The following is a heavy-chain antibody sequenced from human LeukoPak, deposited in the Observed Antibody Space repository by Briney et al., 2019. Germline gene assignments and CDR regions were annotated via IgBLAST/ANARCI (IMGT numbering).Heavy chain of an antibody. J-gene: IGHJ4*02. V-gene: IGHV4-39*01. Sequence: PSETLSLTCTVSSGSISGDTSYWGWIRRPPGKGLEWIASVYYTGSTYYNPSLRSRVTISVDTSKNQFFLKIDSLTAADTAVYYCARHVPPPVNGMDYWGQGTLVAVSS. D-gene: IGHD2-8*01. CDR2: VYYTGST. CDR1: SGSISGDTSY. CDR3: ARHVPPPVNGMDY.